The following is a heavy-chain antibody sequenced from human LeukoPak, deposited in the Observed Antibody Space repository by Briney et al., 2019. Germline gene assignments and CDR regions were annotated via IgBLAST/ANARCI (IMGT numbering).Heavy chain of an antibody. D-gene: IGHD3-9*01. CDR3: ARVVLTGYYFDAFDI. CDR1: GFTFSSYS. CDR2: ISGSCGTI. V-gene: IGHV3-48*02. Sequence: GGPLRLSCAASGFTFSSYSMNWVRQAQGKGLEWVSYISGSCGTIYYTDSVKGRFTISRDNAKISLYLQMNSLSDEDTAVYYCARVVLTGYYFDAFDIWGQGTMVTVSS. J-gene: IGHJ3*02.